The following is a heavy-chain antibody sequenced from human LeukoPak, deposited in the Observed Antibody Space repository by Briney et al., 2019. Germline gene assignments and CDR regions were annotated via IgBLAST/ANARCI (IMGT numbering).Heavy chain of an antibody. V-gene: IGHV3-23*01. CDR1: GFTFSSYA. D-gene: IGHD1-26*01. Sequence: QPGGSLRLSCAASGFTFSSYAMSWVRQAPGKGLEWVSAISGSGGSTYYADSVKGRFTITRDNSKNTLYLQMNSLRAEDTAVYYCAKDGGSYYTRGRFDYWGQGTLVTVSS. J-gene: IGHJ4*02. CDR2: ISGSGGST. CDR3: AKDGGSYYTRGRFDY.